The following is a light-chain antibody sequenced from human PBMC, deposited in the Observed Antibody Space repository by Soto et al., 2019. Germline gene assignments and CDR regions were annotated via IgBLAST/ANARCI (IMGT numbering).Light chain of an antibody. J-gene: IGKJ1*01. Sequence: AIQITQSPSSLSASVGDRVTITCRASQGIRDDLAWYQHKPGKAPKRLIYAASSLQSGVPSRFSGSGSGTDFTLTISSLQPEDFATYYCLQDYIYPRTFGQGTKVEIK. CDR3: LQDYIYPRT. CDR2: AAS. V-gene: IGKV1-6*01. CDR1: QGIRDD.